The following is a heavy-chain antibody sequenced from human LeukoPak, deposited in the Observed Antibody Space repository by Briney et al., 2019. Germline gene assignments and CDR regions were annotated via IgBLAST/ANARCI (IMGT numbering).Heavy chain of an antibody. J-gene: IGHJ4*02. D-gene: IGHD2/OR15-2a*01. CDR2: IYYSGST. Sequence: PSETLSLTCTVSGGSISSSSYYWGWIRQPPGTGLEWIGSIYYSGSTYYNPSLKSRVTISVDTSKNQFSLKLSSVTAADTAVYYCARLIRLSDGPSSFDWGQGTLVTVSS. CDR3: ARLIRLSDGPSSFD. V-gene: IGHV4-39*01. CDR1: GGSISSSSYY.